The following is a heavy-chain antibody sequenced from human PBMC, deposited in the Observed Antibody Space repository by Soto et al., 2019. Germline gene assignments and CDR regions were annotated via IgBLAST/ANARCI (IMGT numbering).Heavy chain of an antibody. CDR3: ARGIGDSYAFDI. J-gene: IGHJ3*02. CDR2: IIPIFGTA. CDR1: GGTFSSDA. D-gene: IGHD2-15*01. V-gene: IGHV1-69*13. Sequence: SVKVSCKASGGTFSSDAISWVRQAPGQGLEWMGGIIPIFGTANYAQKFQGRVTITADESTSTAYMELSSLRSEDTAVYYCARGIGDSYAFDIWGQGTMVTVSS.